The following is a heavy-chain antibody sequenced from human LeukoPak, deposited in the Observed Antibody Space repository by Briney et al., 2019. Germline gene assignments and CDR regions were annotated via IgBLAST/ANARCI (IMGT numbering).Heavy chain of an antibody. V-gene: IGHV1-18*01. CDR3: ARGRTGDYLGVFDY. CDR2: ISAYNGNT. Sequence: ASVKVSCKASGYTFTSYGMSWVRLAPGQGLEWMGWISAYNGNTNYAQKLQGRVTMTTDTSTSTAYMELRSLRSDDTAVYYCARGRTGDYLGVFDYWGQGTLVTASS. J-gene: IGHJ4*02. D-gene: IGHD7-27*01. CDR1: GYTFTSYG.